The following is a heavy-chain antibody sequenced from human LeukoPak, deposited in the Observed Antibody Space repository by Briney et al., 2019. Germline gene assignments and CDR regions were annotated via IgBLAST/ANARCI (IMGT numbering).Heavy chain of an antibody. D-gene: IGHD5-24*01. J-gene: IGHJ4*02. CDR1: GFTFSSYA. CDR2: ISYDGSNK. CDR3: ARVEMATISVGYFDY. Sequence: PGGSLRLSCAASGFTFSSYAMHWVRQAPGKGLEWVAVISYDGSNKYYADSVKGRFTISRDNSKNTLYLQMNSLRAEDTAVYYCARVEMATISVGYFDYWGQGILVTVSS. V-gene: IGHV3-30-3*01.